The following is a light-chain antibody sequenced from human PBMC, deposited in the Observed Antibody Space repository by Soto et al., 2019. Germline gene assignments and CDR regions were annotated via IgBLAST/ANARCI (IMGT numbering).Light chain of an antibody. J-gene: IGKJ2*01. CDR1: QSINSE. CDR3: QQGHNWPLT. V-gene: IGKV3-15*01. Sequence: EIVMTQSPATLSLSPGERAALSCRASQSINSELAWYQQKPGQPPRLLIYGASTRAPGVPARFTGSESGSEFTLTISGLQSEYFAVYYCQQGHNWPLTFGQGTRLEI. CDR2: GAS.